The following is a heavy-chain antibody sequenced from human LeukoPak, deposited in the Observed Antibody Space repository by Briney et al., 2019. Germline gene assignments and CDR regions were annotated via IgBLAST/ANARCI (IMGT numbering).Heavy chain of an antibody. J-gene: IGHJ4*02. D-gene: IGHD6-19*01. CDR3: ARDKPGIAVADPAGSSY. CDR2: INPSGGST. Sequence: ASVKDSCKASGYTFTSYYMHWVRQAPGQGLEWMGIINPSGGSTSYAQKFQGRVTMTRDTSTSTVYMELSSLRSEDTAVYYCARDKPGIAVADPAGSSYWGQGTLVTVSS. CDR1: GYTFTSYY. V-gene: IGHV1-46*01.